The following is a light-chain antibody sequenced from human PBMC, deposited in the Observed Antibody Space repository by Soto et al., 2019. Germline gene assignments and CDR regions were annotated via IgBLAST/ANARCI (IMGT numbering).Light chain of an antibody. CDR2: GAS. V-gene: IGKV3-11*01. CDR1: QSVASSS. CDR3: HQRTICTRR. J-gene: IGKJ5*01. Sequence: EIVLTQSPGTLSLSPGERATLSCRASQSVASSSIAWYQQRLGQAPRLLIYGASNRATGIPARFSGSGSGTDFTLTISSLDFDDFSVYYCHQRTICTRRFGQG.